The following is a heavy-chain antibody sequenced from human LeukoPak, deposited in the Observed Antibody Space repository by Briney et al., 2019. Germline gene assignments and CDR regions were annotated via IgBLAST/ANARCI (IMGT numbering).Heavy chain of an antibody. D-gene: IGHD3-22*01. CDR1: GFTFSRYS. Sequence: GGSLRLSCAASGFTFSRYSMNWVRQAPGKGLEWVSSISSSSSYIYYADSVKGRFTISRDNAKNSLYLQMNSLRAEDTAVYYCASSPYDSSGYLIYWGQGTLVTVSS. V-gene: IGHV3-21*01. CDR3: ASSPYDSSGYLIY. CDR2: ISSSSSYI. J-gene: IGHJ4*02.